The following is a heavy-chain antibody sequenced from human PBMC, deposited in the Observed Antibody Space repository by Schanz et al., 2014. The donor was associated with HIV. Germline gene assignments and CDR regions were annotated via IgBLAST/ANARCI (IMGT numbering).Heavy chain of an antibody. CDR3: AREKFSTLTGYPQNAFDI. D-gene: IGHD3-9*01. CDR1: GFTFSTYG. J-gene: IGHJ3*02. V-gene: IGHV3-33*01. CDR2: IWFDGSNK. Sequence: QVQLVESGGGVVQPGRSLRLSCAASGFTFSTYGMHWVRQAPGKGLEWVAIIWFDGSNKYYADSVKGRFTISRDKSKNTLYLQMNSLRVEDTAVYYCAREKFSTLTGYPQNAFDIWGQGTMVTVSS.